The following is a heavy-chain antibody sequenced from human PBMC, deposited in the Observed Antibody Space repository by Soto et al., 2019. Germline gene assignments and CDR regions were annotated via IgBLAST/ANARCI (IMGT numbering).Heavy chain of an antibody. V-gene: IGHV3-48*01. CDR1: GFTFSSYS. Sequence: GGSLRLSCAASGFTFSSYSMHWVCQAPGKGLEWVSYISPSSSSIYYADSVKGRFTISRDNAKNSLYLQMNSLRAEDTAVYYCARVAYYYDSSGYFYWGQGTLVTVSS. CDR3: ARVAYYYDSSGYFY. J-gene: IGHJ4*02. CDR2: ISPSSSSI. D-gene: IGHD3-22*01.